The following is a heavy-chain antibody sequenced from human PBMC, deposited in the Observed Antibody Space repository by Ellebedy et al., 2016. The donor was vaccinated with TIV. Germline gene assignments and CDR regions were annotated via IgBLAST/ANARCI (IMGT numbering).Heavy chain of an antibody. CDR1: GFTFGDYA. V-gene: IGHV3-49*03. D-gene: IGHD4-23*01. CDR3: TREVNSLVDH. J-gene: IGHJ4*02. Sequence: PGGSLRLSCTTSGFTFGDYAMIWFRQAPGKGLEWVGFIRSKAYGATTDYAASLRGRFFISRDDSRDIAYLHLNSLKTEDTAMYYCTREVNSLVDHWGQGTLVTVSS. CDR2: IRSKAYGATT.